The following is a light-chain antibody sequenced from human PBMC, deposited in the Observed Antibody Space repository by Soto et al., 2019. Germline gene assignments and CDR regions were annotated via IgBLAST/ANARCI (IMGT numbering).Light chain of an antibody. V-gene: IGLV2-23*01. CDR1: SSDVGSYNL. CDR3: CSYAGGSIYV. Sequence: QSALTQPASVSGSPGQSITISCTGTSSDVGSYNLVSWYQQHPGKAPKLMIYEDTKRPSGVSNRFSGSKSGNTASLTISGLQAEDEADYYCCSYAGGSIYVFGTGTKLTVL. J-gene: IGLJ1*01. CDR2: EDT.